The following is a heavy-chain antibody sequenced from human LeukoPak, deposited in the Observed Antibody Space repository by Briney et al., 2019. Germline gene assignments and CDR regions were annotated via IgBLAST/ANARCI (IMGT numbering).Heavy chain of an antibody. CDR3: ARDTLDIVVVPAAKYYYYYMDV. D-gene: IGHD2-2*01. V-gene: IGHV3-20*04. J-gene: IGHJ6*03. Sequence: PGGSLRLSCAASGFTFDDYGMSWVRQAPGKWLEWVSGINWNGGSTGYADSVKGRFTISRDNAKNSLYLQMNSLRAEDTALYYCARDTLDIVVVPAAKYYYYYMDVWGKGTTVTVSS. CDR2: INWNGGST. CDR1: GFTFDDYG.